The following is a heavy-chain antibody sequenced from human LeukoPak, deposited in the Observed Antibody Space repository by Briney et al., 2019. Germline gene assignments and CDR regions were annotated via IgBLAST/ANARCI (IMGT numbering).Heavy chain of an antibody. V-gene: IGHV1-2*02. J-gene: IGHJ4*02. CDR1: GYTFTGYY. CDR3: AKDYSDSNSVDY. D-gene: IGHD4-11*01. CDR2: INPNSGGT. Sequence: ASVKVSCKASGYTFTGYYMHWVRQAPGQGLEWMGWINPNSGGTNYAQKFQGRVTMTRDTSISTAYMELSRLRAEDTAVYYCAKDYSDSNSVDYWGQGTLVTVSS.